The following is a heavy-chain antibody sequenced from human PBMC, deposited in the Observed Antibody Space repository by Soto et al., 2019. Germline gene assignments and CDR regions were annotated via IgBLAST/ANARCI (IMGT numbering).Heavy chain of an antibody. CDR2: IWYDGSNE. J-gene: IGHJ4*02. D-gene: IGHD6-6*01. CDR1: GFIFSDFA. V-gene: IGHV3-33*01. Sequence: PGGSLRLSCAASGFIFSDFAMHWVRQAPGKGLEWVAEIWYDGSNEYYGDSVKGRFTISRDNSKNTLYLQLNSLRAEDTAVYYCARVPEAGRPLFDYWGQGALVTVSS. CDR3: ARVPEAGRPLFDY.